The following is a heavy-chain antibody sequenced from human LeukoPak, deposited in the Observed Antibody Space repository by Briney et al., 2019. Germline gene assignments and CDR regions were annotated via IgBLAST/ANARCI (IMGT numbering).Heavy chain of an antibody. CDR2: IYYSGST. D-gene: IGHD3-10*01. J-gene: IGHJ4*02. CDR3: ASGFGELLSY. V-gene: IGHV4-59*01. CDR1: GGSISSYY. Sequence: PSETLSLTCTVSGGSISSYYWSWIRQPPGKGLEWIGYIYYSGSTNYNPSLKSRVTISVDTSKNQFSLKLSSVTAADTAVYYCASGFGELLSYWGQGTLVTVSS.